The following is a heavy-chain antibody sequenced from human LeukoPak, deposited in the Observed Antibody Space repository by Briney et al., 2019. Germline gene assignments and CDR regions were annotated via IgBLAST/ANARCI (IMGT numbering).Heavy chain of an antibody. J-gene: IGHJ6*03. CDR1: GGSFSGYY. V-gene: IGHV4-34*01. CDR2: INHSGST. CDR3: ARGRYCTSTSCYTVWSVNYYYYMDV. Sequence: PSETLSLTCAVYGGSFSGYYWSWIRQPPGKGLEWIGEINHSGSTNYNPSLKSRVTISVDTSKNQFSLKLSSVTAADTAVYYCARGRYCTSTSCYTVWSVNYYYYMDVWGKGTTVTLSS. D-gene: IGHD2-2*02.